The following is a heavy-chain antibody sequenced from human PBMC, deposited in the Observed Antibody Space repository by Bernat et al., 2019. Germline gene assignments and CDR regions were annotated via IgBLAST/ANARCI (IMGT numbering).Heavy chain of an antibody. J-gene: IGHJ3*01. CDR2: ISFDGGSK. CDR1: GFTFSSYG. CDR3: ARDHEHTSAFDF. V-gene: IGHV3-30*03. D-gene: IGHD2-21*01. Sequence: VQLVESGGGVVQPGRSLRLSCAASGFTFSSYGMHWVRQAPGKGLEWVAVISFDGGSKHYAESVKGRFTISRDNSKNTMNLQMNSLRPEDTAVYYCARDHEHTSAFDFWGQGTMVTVSS.